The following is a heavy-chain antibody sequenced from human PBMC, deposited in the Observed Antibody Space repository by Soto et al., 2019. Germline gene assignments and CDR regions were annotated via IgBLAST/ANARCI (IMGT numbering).Heavy chain of an antibody. CDR3: ARAKVLITPSWFDP. CDR1: GYTFTSYG. Sequence: QVQLVQSGGEVKKPGASVKVSCKASGYTFTSYGIPWVRQAPGQGLEYLGWISTYNGNTDFAQKVQNRVTLTTDTSTSTAYMELRSLRPDDTAVYYCARAKVLITPSWFDPWGQGTLVTVSS. V-gene: IGHV1-18*01. D-gene: IGHD3-16*01. CDR2: ISTYNGNT. J-gene: IGHJ5*02.